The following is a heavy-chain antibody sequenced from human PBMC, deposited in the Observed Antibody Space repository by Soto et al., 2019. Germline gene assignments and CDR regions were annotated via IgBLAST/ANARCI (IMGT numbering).Heavy chain of an antibody. V-gene: IGHV3-30-3*01. CDR1: GFTFSSYA. J-gene: IGHJ4*02. Sequence: QVQLVESGGGVVQPGRSLRLSCAASGFTFSSYAMHWVRQAPGKGLEWVSVISYDGSNKYYADSVKGRFTISRDNSKNTLYLQMNSLRAEDTAVYYCARDGGYAFWSAYPGDWGQGTLVTVSS. CDR3: ARDGGYAFWSAYPGD. CDR2: ISYDGSNK. D-gene: IGHD3-3*01.